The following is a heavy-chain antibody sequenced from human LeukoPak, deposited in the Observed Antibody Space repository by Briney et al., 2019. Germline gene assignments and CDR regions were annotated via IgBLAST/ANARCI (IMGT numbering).Heavy chain of an antibody. Sequence: GASVKLSCKASGGTFSSYAINWVRQAPGQGLEWMGGTIPIFGTANYAQKFQGRVTITTDESTSTAYMELSTLRSEVTAVYYCARGDGYNSHFDYWGQGTLVTVSS. J-gene: IGHJ4*02. V-gene: IGHV1-69*05. CDR2: TIPIFGTA. CDR1: GGTFSSYA. D-gene: IGHD5-24*01. CDR3: ARGDGYNSHFDY.